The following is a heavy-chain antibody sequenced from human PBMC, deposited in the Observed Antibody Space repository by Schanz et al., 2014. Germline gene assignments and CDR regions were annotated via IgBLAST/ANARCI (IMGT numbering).Heavy chain of an antibody. CDR3: VRVKGEHSGHDYIVY. V-gene: IGHV4-4*07. J-gene: IGHJ4*02. D-gene: IGHD5-12*01. Sequence: QVQLEESGPGLVKPSETLSVTCTVSGGSINNYFWTWIRQPAGKGLEWIGRIYSNGISHYNPSLESRVTMSVDTSKNKFSLNLTPVTPADTAIYYCVRVKGEHSGHDYIVYWGQGIQVTVAP. CDR2: IYSNGIS. CDR1: GGSINNYF.